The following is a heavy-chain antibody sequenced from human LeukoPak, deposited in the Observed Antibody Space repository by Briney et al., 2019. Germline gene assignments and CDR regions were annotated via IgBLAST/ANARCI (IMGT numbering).Heavy chain of an antibody. D-gene: IGHD3-10*01. V-gene: IGHV1-2*02. CDR1: GYTFTGYY. CDR3: ARGRTGAYGSY. J-gene: IGHJ4*02. Sequence: ASVKVSCKASGYTFTGYYMHWVRQAPGQGLEWMGWINPNSGDTKIAQKFQGRVTMTRNTSISTAYMELSSLRSEDTAVYYCARGRTGAYGSYWGQGTLVTVSS. CDR2: INPNSGDT.